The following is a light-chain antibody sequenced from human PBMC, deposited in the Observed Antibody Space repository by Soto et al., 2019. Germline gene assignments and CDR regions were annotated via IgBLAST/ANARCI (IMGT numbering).Light chain of an antibody. Sequence: DIQMTQSPSSLSASVGDRVTITCQASQNINNYLNWYQQKPGRAPKLLIYDASNLEAGVPSRFRGSGSRTDFTFTISRLQPEDSATYYCQQYENLPTVGQGTRLEIK. CDR1: QNINNY. V-gene: IGKV1-33*01. CDR2: DAS. J-gene: IGKJ5*01. CDR3: QQYENLPT.